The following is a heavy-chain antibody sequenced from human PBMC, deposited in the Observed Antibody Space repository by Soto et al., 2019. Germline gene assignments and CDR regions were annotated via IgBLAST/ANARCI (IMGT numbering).Heavy chain of an antibody. V-gene: IGHV4-59*12. Sequence: SSETLSLTCTVSGGSISSYYWSWIPPPPGKGLEWIGYIYYSGSTNYNPSLKSRVTISVDTSKNQFSLKLSSVTAADTAVYYCARFIAAAANTWFDPWGQGTLVTVSS. CDR1: GGSISSYY. CDR3: ARFIAAAANTWFDP. CDR2: IYYSGST. D-gene: IGHD6-13*01. J-gene: IGHJ5*02.